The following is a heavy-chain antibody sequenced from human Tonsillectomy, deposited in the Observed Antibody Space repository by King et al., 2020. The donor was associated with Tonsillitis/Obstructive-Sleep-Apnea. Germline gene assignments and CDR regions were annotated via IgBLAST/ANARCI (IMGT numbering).Heavy chain of an antibody. D-gene: IGHD3-22*01. CDR2: IIPIFVLA. Sequence: QVQLVESGAEVKKPGSSVKVSCKASGGTFSSYAITWVRQVPGQGLEWMGGIIPIFVLANYAQKFQGRVTITADKSTSTAYMELSSLRSEDTAVYYCASQYYDSSGYYYFDYWGQGTLVTVSS. CDR1: GGTFSSYA. V-gene: IGHV1-69*17. CDR3: ASQYYDSSGYYYFDY. J-gene: IGHJ4*02.